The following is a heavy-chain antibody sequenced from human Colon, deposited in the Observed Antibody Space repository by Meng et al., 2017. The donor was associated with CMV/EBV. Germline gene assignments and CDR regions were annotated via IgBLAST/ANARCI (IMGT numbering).Heavy chain of an antibody. CDR1: GFTFNTYG. D-gene: IGHD3-10*02. CDR2: IRYDGATQ. CDR3: ARGSGPLFPGAFDI. V-gene: IGHV3-30*02. Sequence: GGSLRLSCAASGFTFNTYGIHWVRQAPGKGLEWVAFIRYDGATQYYADSVRGRFAISRDNSENTLYLQMNSLRAEDTAVYYCARGSGPLFPGAFDIWGQGTMVTVSS. J-gene: IGHJ3*02.